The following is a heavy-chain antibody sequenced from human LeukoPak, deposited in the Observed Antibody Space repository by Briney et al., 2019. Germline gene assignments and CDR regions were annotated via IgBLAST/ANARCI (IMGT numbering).Heavy chain of an antibody. CDR2: INHSGST. Sequence: SETLSLTCAVYGGSFSGYYWSWIRQPPGKGLEWIGEINHSGSTNYNPSLKSRVTISVDTSKHQFSLKLSSVTAADTAVYYCARGSQLWFGAYYYYGMDVWGQGTTVTVSS. CDR1: GGSFSGYY. J-gene: IGHJ6*02. D-gene: IGHD3-10*01. CDR3: ARGSQLWFGAYYYYGMDV. V-gene: IGHV4-34*01.